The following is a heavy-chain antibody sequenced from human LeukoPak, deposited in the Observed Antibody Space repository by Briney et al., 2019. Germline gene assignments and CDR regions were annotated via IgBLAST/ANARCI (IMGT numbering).Heavy chain of an antibody. CDR3: ARPYYYRSGSYGNAFDI. Sequence: SETLSLTCAVYGGSFSGYYWSWIRQPPGKGLESIGEINHSGSTNYNPSLKSPVTISVDTSKNQFYLKLSSLTAADTAVYYCARPYYYRSGSYGNAFDIWGQGTMVTVSS. CDR2: INHSGST. CDR1: GGSFSGYY. V-gene: IGHV4-34*01. J-gene: IGHJ3*02. D-gene: IGHD3-10*01.